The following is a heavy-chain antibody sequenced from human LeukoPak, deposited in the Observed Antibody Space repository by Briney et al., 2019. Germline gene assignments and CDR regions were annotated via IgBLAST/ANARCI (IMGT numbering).Heavy chain of an antibody. CDR1: GGSISSYY. J-gene: IGHJ4*02. V-gene: IGHV4-59*01. D-gene: IGHD3-10*01. CDR3: ARQNMVRGVIALDY. Sequence: SETLSLTCTVSGGSISSYYWSWIRQPPGKGLEWIGYIYYSGSTNYNPSLKSRVTISVDTSKNQFSLKLSSVTAADTAVYYCARQNMVRGVIALDYWGQGTLVTVSS. CDR2: IYYSGST.